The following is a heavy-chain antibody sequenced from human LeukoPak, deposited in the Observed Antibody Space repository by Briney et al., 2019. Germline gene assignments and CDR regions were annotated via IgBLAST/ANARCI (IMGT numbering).Heavy chain of an antibody. CDR2: IYYSGST. D-gene: IGHD3-22*01. V-gene: IGHV4-59*01. Sequence: PSETLSLTCTVSGGSISSYYWSWIRQPPGKGLEWIGYIYYSGSTNYNPSLKSRVTISVDTSKNQFSLKLSSVTAADTAVYYCAREGRPYYYDSTDAFDIWGQGTMVTVSS. CDR1: GGSISSYY. CDR3: AREGRPYYYDSTDAFDI. J-gene: IGHJ3*02.